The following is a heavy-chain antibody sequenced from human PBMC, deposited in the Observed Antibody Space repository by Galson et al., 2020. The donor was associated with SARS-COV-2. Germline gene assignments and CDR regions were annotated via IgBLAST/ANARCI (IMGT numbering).Heavy chain of an antibody. V-gene: IGHV4-31*03. CDR1: GGSISSGGYY. CDR3: ARGVTTPWNKWFDP. D-gene: IGHD4-17*01. Sequence: ASETLSLTCTVSGGSISSGGYYWSWIRQHPGKGLEWIGYIYYSGSTYYNPSLKSRVTISVDTSKNQFSLNLSSVTVADTAVYYCARGVTTPWNKWFDPWGQGTLVTVSS. J-gene: IGHJ5*02. CDR2: IYYSGST.